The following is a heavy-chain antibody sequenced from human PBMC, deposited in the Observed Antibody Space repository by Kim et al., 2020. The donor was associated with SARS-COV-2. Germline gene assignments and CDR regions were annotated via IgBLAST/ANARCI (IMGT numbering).Heavy chain of an antibody. V-gene: IGHV3-23*01. CDR3: TRDRYSGAGTYWGSGASPYGMDV. CDR1: GFTFSNYA. CDR2: ISDSGSNT. D-gene: IGHD3-10*01. J-gene: IGHJ6*02. Sequence: GGSLRLSCQASGFTFSNYAMTWVRQAPGKGLEWVSSISDSGSNTYYADSVKGRFTISRDKSKNTLYLQLNNLRAEDTAVYYCTRDRYSGAGTYWGSGASPYGMDVWGQGTTVTVSS.